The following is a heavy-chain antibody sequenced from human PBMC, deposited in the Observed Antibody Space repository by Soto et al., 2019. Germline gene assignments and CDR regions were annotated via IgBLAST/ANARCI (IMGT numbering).Heavy chain of an antibody. D-gene: IGHD6-13*01. CDR3: ARDFCGSSCPPASGMDV. CDR2: ISYDGSNK. V-gene: IGHV3-30-3*01. CDR1: GFTFSSYA. Sequence: QVQLVESGGGVVQPGRSLRLSCAASGFTFSSYAMHWVRQAPGKGLEWVAVISYDGSNKYYADSVKGRFTISRDNSKNTLYLQMNSLRAEDTAVYYCARDFCGSSCPPASGMDVWGQGTTVTVSS. J-gene: IGHJ6*02.